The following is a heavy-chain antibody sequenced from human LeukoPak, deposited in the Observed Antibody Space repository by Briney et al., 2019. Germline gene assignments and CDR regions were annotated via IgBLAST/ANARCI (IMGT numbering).Heavy chain of an antibody. D-gene: IGHD5/OR15-5a*01. CDR1: SGSMDGGLYY. CDR3: ARETKDIYSPSWGLYDTYYYIDA. J-gene: IGHJ6*03. CDR2: ISSSGGT. Sequence: SETLSRTGTVSSGSMDGGLYYWTWIRQPAGKGLEWIGRISSSGGTTYNPSLRSRVTITLDTSKNNFSLKVTSVTAADTAVYYCARETKDIYSPSWGLYDTYYYIDAWGSGTTVTVAS. V-gene: IGHV4-61*02.